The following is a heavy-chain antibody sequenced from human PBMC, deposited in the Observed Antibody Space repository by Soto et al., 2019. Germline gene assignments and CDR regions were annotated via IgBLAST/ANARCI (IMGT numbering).Heavy chain of an antibody. D-gene: IGHD5-18*01. CDR2: IWSDEHNK. CDR1: GFTFSNYG. CDR3: ARDEIQIWSFVGTLEY. Sequence: QVQLVESGGGVVQPGRSLRLSCTASGFTFSNYGMDWVRQAPCKRLKWVAVIWSDEHNKDYGESVKGRFTVSRDNAKNTVYMQMDSLGVDDTAVYYCARDEIQIWSFVGTLEYWGQGTLVTVSS. J-gene: IGHJ4*02. V-gene: IGHV3-33*01.